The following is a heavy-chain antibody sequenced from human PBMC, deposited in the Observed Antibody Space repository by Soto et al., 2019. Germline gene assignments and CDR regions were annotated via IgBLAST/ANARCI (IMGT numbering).Heavy chain of an antibody. V-gene: IGHV5-51*01. CDR2: IYPGDSDT. J-gene: IGHJ5*02. CDR1: GYSFTSYW. Sequence: GESLKISCKGSGYSFTSYWIGWVRQMPGKGLEWMGIIYPGDSDTRYSPSFQGQVTISADKSISTAYLQWSSLKASDTAMYYCARHGSRYSSGWYSWFDPWGQGTLVTVSS. D-gene: IGHD6-19*01. CDR3: ARHGSRYSSGWYSWFDP.